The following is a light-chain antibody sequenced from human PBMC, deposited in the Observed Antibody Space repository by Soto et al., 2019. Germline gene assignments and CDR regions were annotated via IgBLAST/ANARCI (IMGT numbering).Light chain of an antibody. CDR3: QLSRT. V-gene: IGKV3-20*01. Sequence: EIVLTQSPGTLSLSPGERATLSCRASQSVSSSYLAWYQQKPGQAPRLLIYGASSRATRIPDRFSGSGSGTDFTLTISRLEPEDFAVYYCQLSRTFGQGTKVEIK. J-gene: IGKJ1*01. CDR1: QSVSSSY. CDR2: GAS.